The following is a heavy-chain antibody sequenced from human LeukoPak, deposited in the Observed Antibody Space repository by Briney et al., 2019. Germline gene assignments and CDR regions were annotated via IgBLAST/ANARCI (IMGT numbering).Heavy chain of an antibody. D-gene: IGHD3-22*01. CDR2: IKQDGSEK. CDR3: ARDWGSSGYYYYYYYMDV. J-gene: IGHJ6*03. CDR1: GFTFSSYW. V-gene: IGHV3-7*01. Sequence: GGSLRLSCAASGFTFSSYWMSWVRQAPGKGLEWVANIKQDGSEKYYVDSVKGRFTISRDNAKNSLYLQMNSLRAEDTAVYYRARDWGSSGYYYYYYYMDVWGKGTTVTVSS.